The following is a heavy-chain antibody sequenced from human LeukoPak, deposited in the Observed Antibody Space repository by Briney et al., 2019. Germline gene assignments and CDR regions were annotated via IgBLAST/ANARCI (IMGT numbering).Heavy chain of an antibody. D-gene: IGHD6-19*01. CDR1: GGSFSGYY. V-gene: IGHV4-34*01. Sequence: SETLSLTCAVYGGSFSGYYWSWIRQPPGKGLEWIGEINHSGSTNYNPSLKSRVTISVDTSKNQFSLKLSSVTAEDTAVYYCARSIVVAGIVSDYYYYAMDVWGQGTTVTVSS. CDR2: INHSGST. CDR3: ARSIVVAGIVSDYYYYAMDV. J-gene: IGHJ6*02.